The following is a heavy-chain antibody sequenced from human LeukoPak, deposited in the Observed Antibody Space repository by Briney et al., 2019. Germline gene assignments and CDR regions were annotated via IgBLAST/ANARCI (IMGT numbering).Heavy chain of an antibody. J-gene: IGHJ3*02. CDR3: ASPGSLKTNAFDI. CDR2: IYHSGST. D-gene: IGHD1-14*01. V-gene: IGHV4-38-2*01. CDR1: GYSSSSGYY. Sequence: SETLSLTCAVSGYSSSSGYYWGWIRQPPGKGLEWIGSIYHSGSTYYNPSLKSRVTISVDTSKNQFSLKLSSVTAADTAVYYCASPGSLKTNAFDIWGQGTMVTVSS.